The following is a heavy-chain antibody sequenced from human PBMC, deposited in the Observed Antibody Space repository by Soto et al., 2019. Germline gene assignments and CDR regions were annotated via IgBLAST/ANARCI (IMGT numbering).Heavy chain of an antibody. CDR1: GLTFGTYS. Sequence: GGSLRLSCAGSGLTFGTYSMNCVRLAAGKGLEWIAYISYDSDTIHYGHSVKGRFTTSRDNAKNSLYQQMNRLRDEDTAVYYCARLYYDYGWGQGTTVTVSS. CDR3: ARLYYDYG. V-gene: IGHV3-48*02. CDR2: ISYDSDTI. J-gene: IGHJ6*02. D-gene: IGHD3-3*01.